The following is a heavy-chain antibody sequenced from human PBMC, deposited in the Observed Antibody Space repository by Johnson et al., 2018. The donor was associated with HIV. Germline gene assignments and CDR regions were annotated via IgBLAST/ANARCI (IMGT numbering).Heavy chain of an antibody. D-gene: IGHD6-13*01. CDR3: ARSIAAAGTDAFDI. Sequence: EVHLVESGGGVVQPGRSLRLSCAASGFTFSSYYMNCVRQAPGNGLELVGQVNPNGGSTYLLDSGKDRFNTSRDNAKNTLHLQMNSLRAEDTAVYYCARSIAAAGTDAFDIWGQGTMVTVSS. CDR2: VNPNGGST. CDR1: GFTFSSYY. V-gene: IGHV3-25*04. J-gene: IGHJ3*02.